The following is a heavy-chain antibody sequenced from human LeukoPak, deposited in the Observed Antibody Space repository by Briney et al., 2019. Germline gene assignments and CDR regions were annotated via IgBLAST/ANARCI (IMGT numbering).Heavy chain of an antibody. V-gene: IGHV4-4*07. CDR2: IYTSGST. D-gene: IGHD6-13*01. CDR3: ARDPAAGTYFDY. CDR1: GGSISSYY. Sequence: SETLSLTCTVSGGSISSYYWSWIRQPAGKGLEWIGRIYTSGSTNYNLSHKSRVTMSVDTSKNQFSLKLSSVTAADTAVYYCARDPAAGTYFDYWGQGTLVTVSS. J-gene: IGHJ4*02.